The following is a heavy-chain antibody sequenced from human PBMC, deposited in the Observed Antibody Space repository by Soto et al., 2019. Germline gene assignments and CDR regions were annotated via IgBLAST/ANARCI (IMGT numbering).Heavy chain of an antibody. V-gene: IGHV3-23*01. J-gene: IGHJ4*02. CDR1: GLTFGSLA. Sequence: GGSLRLSCVASGLTFGSLAMSWVRQAPGEGLQWVSTITYTGGDAKYEDSVRGRFVISIDNSNKTLYLQMTSLTAEDSAMYFCARGSTDSYTGSRIFDXWGRGTLVTGSX. CDR2: ITYTGGDA. D-gene: IGHD3-10*01. CDR3: ARGSTDSYTGSRIFDX.